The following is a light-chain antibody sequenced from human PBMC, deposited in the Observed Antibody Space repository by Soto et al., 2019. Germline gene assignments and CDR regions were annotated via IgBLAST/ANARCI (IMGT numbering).Light chain of an antibody. CDR3: SSYAASNNFYFV. J-gene: IGLJ3*02. CDR2: DVS. CDR1: SSDVGGYNY. V-gene: IGLV2-14*01. Sequence: QSALTQPASVSGSPGQSITISCTGTSSDVGGYNYVSWYQQHPGKAPKLIIYDVSNRPSGVSNRFSGSKSGSTASLTISGLQAEDEADYYCSSYAASNNFYFVFGGGTKLTVL.